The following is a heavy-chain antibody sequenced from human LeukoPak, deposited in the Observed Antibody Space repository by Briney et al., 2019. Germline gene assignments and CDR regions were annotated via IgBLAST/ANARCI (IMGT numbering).Heavy chain of an antibody. CDR2: INSDGSNT. D-gene: IGHD5-24*01. Sequence: GGSLRLSCAASGFTSSSYWMHWVRQAPGKGLVWVSHINSDGSNTNYADSVKGRFTIPRDNAENTLYLQMNSLTAEDTAVYYCARDRGYNLDYWGQGTLVTVSS. V-gene: IGHV3-74*01. CDR1: GFTSSSYW. CDR3: ARDRGYNLDY. J-gene: IGHJ4*02.